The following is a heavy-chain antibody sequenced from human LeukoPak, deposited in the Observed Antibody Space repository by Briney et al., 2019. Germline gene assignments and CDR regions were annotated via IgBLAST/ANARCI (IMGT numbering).Heavy chain of an antibody. CDR2: ISSSSSFV. V-gene: IGHV3-21*01. J-gene: IGHJ4*02. Sequence: GGSLRLSCTASGFTFSNYSMSWVRQAPGKGLEWVSFISSSSSFVYYADSMKGRFTISRDNAKNSLYLQMNSLRVEDTAVYYCARPGFDSSGYSLGCWGQGTLVTVSS. CDR1: GFTFSNYS. CDR3: ARPGFDSSGYSLGC. D-gene: IGHD3-22*01.